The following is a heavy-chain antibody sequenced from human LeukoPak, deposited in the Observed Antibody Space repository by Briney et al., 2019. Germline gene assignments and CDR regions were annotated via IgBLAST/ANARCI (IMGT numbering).Heavy chain of an antibody. J-gene: IGHJ4*02. CDR3: ARRRDFDY. CDR2: ISSSGNTI. Sequence: GGSLRLSCAASGFTLSTYSMNWVRQAPGRGLEWVSYISSSGNTIYYADSVKGRFTISRDNAKNSLFLQMNSLRAEDTAVYYCARRRDFDYWGQGTLVAVSS. CDR1: GFTLSTYS. D-gene: IGHD6-6*01. V-gene: IGHV3-48*04.